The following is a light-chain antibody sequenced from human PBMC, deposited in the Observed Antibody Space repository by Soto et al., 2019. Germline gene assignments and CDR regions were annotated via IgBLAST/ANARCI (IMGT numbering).Light chain of an antibody. CDR1: SSNIGSNY. V-gene: IGLV1-47*01. Sequence: QSVLTQPPSASGTPGQRVTISCSGSSSNIGSNYVYWYQQLPGSAPELLIYRNDQRPSGVPDRFSGSKSGTSASLAISGLRSEDEADYYCAAWDDSLSAVVFGGGTKVTVL. CDR3: AAWDDSLSAVV. J-gene: IGLJ2*01. CDR2: RND.